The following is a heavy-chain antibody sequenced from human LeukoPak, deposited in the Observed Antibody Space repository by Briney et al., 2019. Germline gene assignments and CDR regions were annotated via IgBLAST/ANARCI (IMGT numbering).Heavy chain of an antibody. CDR2: IIPIFGTA. Sequence: GASVKVSCKASGGTFISYAISWVRQAPGQGLEWMGGIIPIFGTANYAQKFQGRVTITADESTSTAYMELSSLRSEDTAVYYCARLRYANYGMDVWGQGTTVTVSS. J-gene: IGHJ6*02. D-gene: IGHD3-9*01. CDR1: GGTFISYA. V-gene: IGHV1-69*13. CDR3: ARLRYANYGMDV.